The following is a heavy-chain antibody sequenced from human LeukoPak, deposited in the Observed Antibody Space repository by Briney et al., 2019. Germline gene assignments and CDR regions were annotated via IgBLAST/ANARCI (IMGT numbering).Heavy chain of an antibody. CDR2: IGSSGSYT. J-gene: IGHJ5*02. CDR1: GFTFSDYY. V-gene: IGHV3-11*03. Sequence: GGSLRLSCAASGFTFSDYYMSWIRQAPGKGPGWVSYIGSSGSYTNYADSVKGRFTISRDNARNSLYLQMNSLRAEDTAVYYCAKSYYGSGGYAYFDPWGQGTLVTVSS. D-gene: IGHD3-10*01. CDR3: AKSYYGSGGYAYFDP.